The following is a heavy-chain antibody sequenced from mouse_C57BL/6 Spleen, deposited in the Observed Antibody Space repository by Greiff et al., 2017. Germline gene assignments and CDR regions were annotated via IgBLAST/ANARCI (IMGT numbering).Heavy chain of an antibody. D-gene: IGHD1-1*01. CDR3: ARDGDGYWYFDV. CDR2: IYPGSGNT. Sequence: VQLVESGAELVRPGASVKLSCKASGYTFTDYYINWVKQRPGQGLEWIARIYPGSGNTYYNEKFKGKATLTAEKSSSTAYMQLSSLTSEDSAVYFCARDGDGYWYFDVWGTGTTVTVSS. V-gene: IGHV1-76*01. J-gene: IGHJ1*03. CDR1: GYTFTDYY.